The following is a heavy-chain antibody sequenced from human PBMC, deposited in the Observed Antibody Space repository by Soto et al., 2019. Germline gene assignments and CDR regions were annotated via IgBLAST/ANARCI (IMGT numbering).Heavy chain of an antibody. D-gene: IGHD3-10*01. CDR2: VYSSGTT. Sequence: SVTQSLRCRVSGGALNSHWWSWIRQPAGKGLEWIGRVYSSGTTDYNPSLNSRATMSVETSKNQFSLKLSSVTAADTAVYYCARDIGSYAYGYGYWGQGILVTVSA. CDR3: ARDIGSYAYGYGY. J-gene: IGHJ4*01. V-gene: IGHV4-4*07. CDR1: GGALNSHW.